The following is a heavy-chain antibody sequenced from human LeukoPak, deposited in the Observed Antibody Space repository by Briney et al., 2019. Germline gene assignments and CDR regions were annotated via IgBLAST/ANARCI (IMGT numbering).Heavy chain of an antibody. Sequence: GGSLRLSCAASGFTFSSYAMSWVRQAPGKGLEWVSAISGSGGSTYYADSVKGRFTISRDNSKSTLYLQMNSLRAEDTAVYYCAKVYGDYVLRWFDPWGQGTLVTVSS. V-gene: IGHV3-23*01. D-gene: IGHD4-17*01. CDR3: AKVYGDYVLRWFDP. CDR1: GFTFSSYA. CDR2: ISGSGGST. J-gene: IGHJ5*02.